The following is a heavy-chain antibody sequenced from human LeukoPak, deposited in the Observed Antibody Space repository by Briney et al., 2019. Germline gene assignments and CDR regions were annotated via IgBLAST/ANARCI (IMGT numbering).Heavy chain of an antibody. D-gene: IGHD3-22*01. CDR3: ARQGRISMIVVLIEDAFDI. Sequence: SETLSLTCTVSGGSISSSSYYWGWIRQPPGKGLEWIGSIYYSGSTYYNPSLKSRVTISVDTSKNQFSLKLSSVTAADTAVYYCARQGRISMIVVLIEDAFDIWGQGTMVTVSS. CDR2: IYYSGST. CDR1: GGSISSSSYY. J-gene: IGHJ3*02. V-gene: IGHV4-39*01.